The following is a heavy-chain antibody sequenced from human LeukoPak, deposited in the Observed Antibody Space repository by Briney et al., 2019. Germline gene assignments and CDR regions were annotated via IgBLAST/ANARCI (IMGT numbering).Heavy chain of an antibody. CDR2: IYPGDSDT. CDR3: ARQETDIVLMVSVNWFDP. V-gene: IGHV5-51*01. D-gene: IGHD2-8*01. J-gene: IGHJ5*02. CDR1: GYSFTSYW. Sequence: GESLKISCKGSGYSFTSYWIGWVRQMPGKGLEWMGIIYPGDSDTRYSPSFQGQVTISADKSISTAYLQWSSLKASDTAMYYCARQETDIVLMVSVNWFDPWGQGTLVTVSS.